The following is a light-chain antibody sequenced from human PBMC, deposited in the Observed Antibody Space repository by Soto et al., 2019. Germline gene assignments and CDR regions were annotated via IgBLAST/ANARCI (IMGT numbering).Light chain of an antibody. CDR2: INK. V-gene: IGLV1-40*01. Sequence: QSMLTQPPSVSGAPGQRVTISCTGSSSNIGAGYDVHWYQQLPGTAPKLLIYINKNRPSGVPDRFSGSKSGTSASLAITGLQAEDEADYYCQSYDSSPSGYVFGTGTKVTVL. CDR1: SSNIGAGYD. J-gene: IGLJ1*01. CDR3: QSYDSSPSGYV.